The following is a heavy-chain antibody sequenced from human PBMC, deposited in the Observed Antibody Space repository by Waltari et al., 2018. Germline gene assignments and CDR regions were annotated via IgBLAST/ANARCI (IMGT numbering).Heavy chain of an antibody. CDR2: INHSGST. Sequence: QVQLQQWGAGLLKPSETLSLTCDVYGGSFSGYYWSWIRQPPGKGLEWIGEINHSGSTNYNPSLKSRVTISVDTSKNQFSLKLSSVTAADTAVYYCARVCSSTSCPYYYGMDVWGQGTTVTVSS. V-gene: IGHV4-34*01. J-gene: IGHJ6*02. CDR1: GGSFSGYY. D-gene: IGHD2-2*01. CDR3: ARVCSSTSCPYYYGMDV.